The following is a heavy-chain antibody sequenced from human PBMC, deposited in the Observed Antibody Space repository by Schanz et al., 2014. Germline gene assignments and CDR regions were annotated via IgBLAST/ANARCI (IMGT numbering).Heavy chain of an antibody. V-gene: IGHV3-30*02. D-gene: IGHD3-22*01. CDR1: GFTFTSYS. CDR2: IRYDGSSK. Sequence: QVQLVQSGGGVVQPGGSLRLSCEASGFTFTSYSMHWVRQAPGRGLEWVAFIRYDGSSKYYADSVRGRFTISRDDSKNTLYLQMNSLRPEDTAVYYCAKEDRNHNSDYVYWGQGTLVTVSA. CDR3: AKEDRNHNSDYVY. J-gene: IGHJ4*02.